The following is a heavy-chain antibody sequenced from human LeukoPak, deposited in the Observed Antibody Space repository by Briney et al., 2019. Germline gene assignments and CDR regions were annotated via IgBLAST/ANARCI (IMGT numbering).Heavy chain of an antibody. CDR1: GDSITSVSFY. J-gene: IGHJ6*03. CDR3: GRGPSRIPAARYYYYYYMDV. D-gene: IGHD2-2*01. CDR2: INHSGST. V-gene: IGHV4-39*07. Sequence: PSETLSLTCTVSGDSITSVSFYWSWIRQPPGTGLEWIGEINHSGSTNYNPSLKSRVTISVDTPKNQFSLKLSSVTAADTAVYYCGRGPSRIPAARYYYYYYMDVWGKGSTVTISS.